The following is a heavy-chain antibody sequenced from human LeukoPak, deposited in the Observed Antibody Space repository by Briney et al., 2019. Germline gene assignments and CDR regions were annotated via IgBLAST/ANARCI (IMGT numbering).Heavy chain of an antibody. D-gene: IGHD2-2*01. CDR1: GFTFSDYY. J-gene: IGHJ4*02. CDR2: IWYDGSNK. V-gene: IGHV3-33*08. Sequence: GGSLRLSCAASGFTFSDYYMAWIRQAPGKGLEWVAVIWYDGSNKYYADSVKGRFTISRDNSKNTLYLQMNSLRAEDTAVYYCARGLNIVVVPAALGSIDYWGQGTLVTVSS. CDR3: ARGLNIVVVPAALGSIDY.